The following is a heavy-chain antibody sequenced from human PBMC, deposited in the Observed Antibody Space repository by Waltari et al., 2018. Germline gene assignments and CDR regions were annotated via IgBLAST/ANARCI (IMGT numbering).Heavy chain of an antibody. V-gene: IGHV4-38-2*02. CDR2: IYHSGGT. CDR3: ARESKEGYYGSGSYYNED. CDR1: GYSISSGYY. J-gene: IGHJ4*02. D-gene: IGHD3-10*01. Sequence: QVQLQESGPGLVKPSETLSLTCAVSGYSISSGYYWGWIRQPPGPGLEWIGSIYHSGGTYYNPSLKSRVTISVDTSKNQFSLKLSSVTAADTAVYYCARESKEGYYGSGSYYNEDWGQGTLVTVSS.